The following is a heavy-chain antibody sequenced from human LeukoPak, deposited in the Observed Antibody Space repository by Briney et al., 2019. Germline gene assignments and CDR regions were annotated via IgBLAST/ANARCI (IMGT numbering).Heavy chain of an antibody. CDR2: ISGSGGST. Sequence: GSLRHSCAASGFTFSSYAMSWVRQAPGKGLEWVSAISGSGGSTYYADSVKGRFTISRDNSKNTLYLQMNSLRAEDTAVYYCAKGNYDFWSGYDTNWFDPWGQGTLVTVSS. D-gene: IGHD3-3*01. J-gene: IGHJ5*02. V-gene: IGHV3-23*01. CDR1: GFTFSSYA. CDR3: AKGNYDFWSGYDTNWFDP.